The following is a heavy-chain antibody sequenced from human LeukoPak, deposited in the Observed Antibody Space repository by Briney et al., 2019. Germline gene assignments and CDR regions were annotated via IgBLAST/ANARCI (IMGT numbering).Heavy chain of an antibody. CDR1: GFTFSSYA. Sequence: GGSLRLSCAASGFTFSSYAMSWVRQAPRKELEWVSVISASDGEIFYADSVKGRFTISRDNAKNSLYLQMNSLRAEDTAVNYCARDDTYYYDSSGYLGDYWGQGTLVTVSS. CDR3: ARDDTYYYDSSGYLGDY. J-gene: IGHJ4*02. V-gene: IGHV3-23*01. CDR2: ISASDGEI. D-gene: IGHD3-22*01.